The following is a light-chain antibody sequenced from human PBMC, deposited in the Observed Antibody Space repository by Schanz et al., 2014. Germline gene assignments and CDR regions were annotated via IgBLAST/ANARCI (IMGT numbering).Light chain of an antibody. CDR1: QSVNTY. CDR3: LQHNSYPLT. J-gene: IGKJ4*01. V-gene: IGKV3-11*01. CDR2: DAS. Sequence: EIVLTQSPATLSLSPGERATLSCRASQSVNTYLAWYQQKPGQAPRLLIYDASNRATGIPTRFSGSGSGTEFTLTISSLQPEDFATYYCLQHNSYPLTFGGGTKVEIK.